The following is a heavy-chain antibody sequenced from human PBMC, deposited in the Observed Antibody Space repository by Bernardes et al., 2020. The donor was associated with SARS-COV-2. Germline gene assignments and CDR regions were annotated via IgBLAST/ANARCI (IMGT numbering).Heavy chain of an antibody. CDR3: AKDHDSSINYHYMDV. D-gene: IGHD3-10*01. Sequence: GGSLRPSCAADGLSLSSFATSWVRQAPGRGMEWVSSISDSGGRTNHADSVTGRFTISRDNYKNMCYLEMNSLRAEDTAVYYCAKDHDSSINYHYMDVWGQGTTVTVSS. V-gene: IGHV3-23*01. CDR2: ISDSGGRT. CDR1: GLSLSSFA. J-gene: IGHJ6*02.